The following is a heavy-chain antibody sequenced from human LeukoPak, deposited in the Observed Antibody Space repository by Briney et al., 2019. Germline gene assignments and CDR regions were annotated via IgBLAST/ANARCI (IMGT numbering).Heavy chain of an antibody. Sequence: SETLSLTCAVYGGSFSGYYWSWIRQPPGKGLEWIGEINHSGSTNYNPSLKSRVTISVDTSKTQFSLKMSSVTAADTAVYYCATGVAAGPFDYWGQGTLVPVSS. J-gene: IGHJ4*02. CDR2: INHSGST. CDR3: ATGVAAGPFDY. CDR1: GGSFSGYY. V-gene: IGHV4-34*01. D-gene: IGHD6-6*01.